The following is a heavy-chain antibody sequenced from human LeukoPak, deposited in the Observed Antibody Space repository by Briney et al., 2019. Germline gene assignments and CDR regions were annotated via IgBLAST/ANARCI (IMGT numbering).Heavy chain of an antibody. J-gene: IGHJ4*02. V-gene: IGHV3-49*04. Sequence: GRSLRLSCSGSGFTFGDYALSWVRQAPGKGLAWVGFIRSKAYGGTIAYAASVRGRFTISRDDSKSIAYLQMNSLKTEDTAVYYCTRGAGYTYGSFYWGQGTLVTVSS. D-gene: IGHD5-18*01. CDR3: TRGAGYTYGSFY. CDR1: GFTFGDYA. CDR2: IRSKAYGGTI.